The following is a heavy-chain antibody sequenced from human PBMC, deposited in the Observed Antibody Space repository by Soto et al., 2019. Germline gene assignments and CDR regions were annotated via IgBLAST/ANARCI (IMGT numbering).Heavy chain of an antibody. D-gene: IGHD6-6*01. CDR3: ARERFRTPARPIDY. V-gene: IGHV4-61*01. Sequence: QVQLQESGPGLVKPSETLSLTCTVSGGSVSSGSYYWSWIRQPPGKGLEWIGYIYYSGSTNYNPSLKSRVTLSVDTSKNQFSLKLSSVTAADTAVYYCARERFRTPARPIDYWGQGTLVTVSS. CDR2: IYYSGST. CDR1: GGSVSSGSYY. J-gene: IGHJ4*02.